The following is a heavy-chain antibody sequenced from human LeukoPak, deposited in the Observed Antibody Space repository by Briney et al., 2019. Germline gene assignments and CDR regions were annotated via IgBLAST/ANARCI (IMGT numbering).Heavy chain of an antibody. Sequence: GGSLRLSCAASGFTFSSYSMNWVRQAPGKGLEWVAAISGSGGSTYYADSVKGRFTISRDNSKNTLYLQMNSLRAEDTAVYYCAKDTGYSSGWYTYWGQGTLVTVSS. V-gene: IGHV3-23*01. D-gene: IGHD6-19*01. J-gene: IGHJ4*02. CDR3: AKDTGYSSGWYTY. CDR2: ISGSGGST. CDR1: GFTFSSYS.